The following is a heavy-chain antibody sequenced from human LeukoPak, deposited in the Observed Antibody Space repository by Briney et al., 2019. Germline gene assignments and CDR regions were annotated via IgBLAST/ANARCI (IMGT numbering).Heavy chain of an antibody. D-gene: IGHD5-18*01. CDR2: IYHSGST. Sequence: SETLSLTCTVSGYSISSGYYWGWIRQPPGKGLEWIGSIYHSGSTYYNPSLKSRVTISVDTSKNQFSLKLNSVTAADTAVYYCARDMEVGYPSFDYWGQGTLVTVSS. CDR3: ARDMEVGYPSFDY. J-gene: IGHJ4*02. CDR1: GYSISSGYY. V-gene: IGHV4-38-2*02.